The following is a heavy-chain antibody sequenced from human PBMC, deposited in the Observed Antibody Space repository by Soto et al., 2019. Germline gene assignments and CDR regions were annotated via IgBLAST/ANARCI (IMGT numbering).Heavy chain of an antibody. CDR1: GYSFTSYW. D-gene: IGHD6-6*01. Sequence: GESLKISCKGSGYSFTSYWIGWVRQMPGKGLEWMGIIYPGDSDTRYSPSFQGQVTISADKSISTAYLQWSSLKASDTATYYCASHRGSSSLGDYYYYMDVWGKGTTVTVS. CDR2: IYPGDSDT. V-gene: IGHV5-51*01. CDR3: ASHRGSSSLGDYYYYMDV. J-gene: IGHJ6*03.